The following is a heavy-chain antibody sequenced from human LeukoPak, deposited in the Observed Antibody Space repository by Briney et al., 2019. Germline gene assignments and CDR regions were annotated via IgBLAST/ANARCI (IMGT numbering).Heavy chain of an antibody. CDR2: INPNSGGT. D-gene: IGHD6-13*01. V-gene: IGHV1-2*02. CDR1: VYTFTGYY. CDR3: ARAIAGDDAFDI. Sequence: ASVKVSFKASVYTFTGYYMHWVRQAPGQGLEWMGWINPNSGGTNYAQKFQGRVTMTRDTSISTAYMELSRLRSDDTAVYYCARAIAGDDAFDIWGQGTMVTVSS. J-gene: IGHJ3*02.